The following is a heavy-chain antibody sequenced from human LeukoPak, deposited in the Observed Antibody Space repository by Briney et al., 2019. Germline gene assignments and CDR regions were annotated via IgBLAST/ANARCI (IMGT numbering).Heavy chain of an antibody. CDR3: ARDGTTSPYYYGMDV. Sequence: GGSLRLSCAASGFTVSSNYMSWVRQAPGKGLEWVSVIYSGGSTYYADSVKGRFTISRDNSKNTLYLQMNSLRAEVTAVYYCARDGTTSPYYYGMDVWGQGTTVTVSS. V-gene: IGHV3-53*01. CDR1: GFTVSSNY. J-gene: IGHJ6*02. CDR2: IYSGGST. D-gene: IGHD1-7*01.